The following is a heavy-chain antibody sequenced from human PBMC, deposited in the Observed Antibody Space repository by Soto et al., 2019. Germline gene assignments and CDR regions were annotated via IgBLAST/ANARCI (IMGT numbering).Heavy chain of an antibody. V-gene: IGHV3-23*01. Sequence: GGSLSLSCAASGFTFSSYAMSWVRQAPGKGLEWVSAISGSGGSTYYADSVKGRFTISRDNSKNTLYLQMNSLRAEDTAVYYCAKAGGFGERGDYWGQGTLVTVSS. J-gene: IGHJ4*02. CDR1: GFTFSSYA. CDR3: AKAGGFGERGDY. D-gene: IGHD3-10*01. CDR2: ISGSGGST.